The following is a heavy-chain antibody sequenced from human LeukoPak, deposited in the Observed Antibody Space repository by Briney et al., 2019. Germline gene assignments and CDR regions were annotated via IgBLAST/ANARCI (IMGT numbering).Heavy chain of an antibody. Sequence: ASVKVSCMASGGTFSSYAISWVRQAPGQGLEWMGGIIPIFGTANYAQKFQGRVTITTDESTSTAYMELSSLRSEDTAVYYCASDTGYFDSTTLGYWGQGTLVTVSS. D-gene: IGHD2/OR15-2a*01. CDR3: ASDTGYFDSTTLGY. J-gene: IGHJ4*02. CDR1: GGTFSSYA. CDR2: IIPIFGTA. V-gene: IGHV1-69*05.